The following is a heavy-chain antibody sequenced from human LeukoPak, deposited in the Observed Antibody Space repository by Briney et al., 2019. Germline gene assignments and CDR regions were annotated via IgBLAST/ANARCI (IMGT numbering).Heavy chain of an antibody. D-gene: IGHD3-16*01. CDR2: IIAIFGTT. V-gene: IGHV1-69*01. Sequence: GASVKVSCKACGGTFSSYAISWVRQAPGQGLEWMGGIIAIFGTTNYAQKFQGRVTITADESTSTAYMELSSRRSEDTAVYYCARWMGVSNRYHFDYWGRESQLAVSS. CDR1: GGTFSSYA. J-gene: IGHJ4*02. CDR3: ARWMGVSNRYHFDY.